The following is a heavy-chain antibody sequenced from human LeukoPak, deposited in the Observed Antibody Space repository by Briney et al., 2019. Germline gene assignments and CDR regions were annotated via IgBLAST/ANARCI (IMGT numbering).Heavy chain of an antibody. Sequence: SGRSLSLSCAASGFTFSSNGMLWVRRAPGKGLEWVALIWYDGSNKYYADSVKGRFTISRDNSRNTLYLQMNSLRDEDTAVYYCARLRGVNIDYWGQGTLVTVSS. V-gene: IGHV3-33*01. D-gene: IGHD3-10*01. CDR2: IWYDGSNK. CDR1: GFTFSSNG. J-gene: IGHJ4*02. CDR3: ARLRGVNIDY.